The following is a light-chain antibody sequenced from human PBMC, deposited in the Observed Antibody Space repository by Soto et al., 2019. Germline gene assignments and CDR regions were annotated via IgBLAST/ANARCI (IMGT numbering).Light chain of an antibody. CDR3: QKYISYSTHP. CDR1: QSIISW. Sequence: DIQMTQSPSTLSSSVGDRVTITCRASQSIISWLAGYQQKPGKAPRLLIYKGSDLDSGGPSRFSSSVSRTDLTPTISRLQPDDFATYYRQKYISYSTHPFGRGTKVE. V-gene: IGKV1-5*03. J-gene: IGKJ4*01. CDR2: KGS.